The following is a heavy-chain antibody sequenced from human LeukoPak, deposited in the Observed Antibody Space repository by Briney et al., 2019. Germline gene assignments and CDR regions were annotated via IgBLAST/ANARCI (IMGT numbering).Heavy chain of an antibody. D-gene: IGHD3-16*01. V-gene: IGHV4-59*08. J-gene: IGHJ4*02. CDR3: ARLRWALYYFDY. CDR2: VHYSGSP. CDR1: GGSINDYY. Sequence: SEILSLTCTVSGGSINDYYWSWIRQPPGKGLEYIGYVHYSGSPDYNPSLKSRVIISVDTSKNRFSLKLTSVAAADTAVYYCARLRWALYYFDYWGQGILVTVSS.